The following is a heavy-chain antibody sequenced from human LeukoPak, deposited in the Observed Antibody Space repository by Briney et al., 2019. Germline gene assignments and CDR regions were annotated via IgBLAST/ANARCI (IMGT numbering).Heavy chain of an antibody. Sequence: ASVKVSCKASGYTFTSYDINWVRQATGQGLEWMGWMNPNSGNTGYAQKFQGRVTMTRNTSISTAYMELSSLRSEDTAVYYCARGEYCSSTSCYTPYYYHYGMDVWGQGTTVTVSS. D-gene: IGHD2-2*02. CDR2: MNPNSGNT. J-gene: IGHJ6*02. CDR3: ARGEYCSSTSCYTPYYYHYGMDV. CDR1: GYTFTSYD. V-gene: IGHV1-8*01.